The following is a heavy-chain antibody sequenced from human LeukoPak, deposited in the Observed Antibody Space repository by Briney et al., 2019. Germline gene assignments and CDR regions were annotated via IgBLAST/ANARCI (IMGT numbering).Heavy chain of an antibody. D-gene: IGHD6-19*01. CDR3: ARPGYSSGWYGC. Sequence: GGSLRLSCAASGFTFSSCEMNWVRQAPGKGLEWVSYISSSGSTIYYADSVKGRFTISRDNAKNSLYLQMNSLRAEDTAVYYCARPGYSSGWYGCWGQGTLVTVSS. J-gene: IGHJ4*02. CDR2: ISSSGSTI. V-gene: IGHV3-48*03. CDR1: GFTFSSCE.